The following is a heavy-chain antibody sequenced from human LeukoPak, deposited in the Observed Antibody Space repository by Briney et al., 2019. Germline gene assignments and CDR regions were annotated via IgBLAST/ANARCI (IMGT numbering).Heavy chain of an antibody. Sequence: SAKVSCKISDYTFSSDGFTWVRQAPGKGLEWMGWINTHNGNKNYAQKFQGRVTMTTDTSTNTAYMDLRSLTSDDTATYYCANRGQQLYDYWGQGTLVTVSS. J-gene: IGHJ4*02. D-gene: IGHD6-13*01. CDR2: INTHNGNK. CDR1: DYTFSSDG. CDR3: ANRGQQLYDY. V-gene: IGHV1-18*01.